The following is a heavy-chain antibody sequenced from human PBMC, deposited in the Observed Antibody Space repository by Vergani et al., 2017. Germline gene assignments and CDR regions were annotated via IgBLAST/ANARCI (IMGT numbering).Heavy chain of an antibody. CDR1: GDSISSGYY. D-gene: IGHD3-22*01. V-gene: IGHV4-38-2*01. J-gene: IGHJ4*02. CDR3: ARQVMIVVVKG. Sequence: QVNLQESGPGLVKPSETLSLTCAVSGDSISSGYYWGWIRQPPGKGLEWIGSIYHSGSTYYNPSLKSRVTISVDTSKNQFSLKLSSVTAADTAVYYCARQVMIVVVKGWGQGTLVTVSS. CDR2: IYHSGST.